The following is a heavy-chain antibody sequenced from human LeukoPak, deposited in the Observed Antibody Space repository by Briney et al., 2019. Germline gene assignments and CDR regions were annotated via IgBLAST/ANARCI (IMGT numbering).Heavy chain of an antibody. D-gene: IGHD6-13*01. CDR3: ARMYSSSWTQYAFDI. CDR2: FDPEDGEP. V-gene: IGHV1-24*01. Sequence: ASVKVSCKVSGYTLTESSMHWVRQAPGNGLEWMGGFDPEDGEPIYAQKIQGRVTMTEDTSVHTAYMELSSLRSEDTAVYYCARMYSSSWTQYAFDIWGQGTMVTVSS. J-gene: IGHJ3*02. CDR1: GYTLTESS.